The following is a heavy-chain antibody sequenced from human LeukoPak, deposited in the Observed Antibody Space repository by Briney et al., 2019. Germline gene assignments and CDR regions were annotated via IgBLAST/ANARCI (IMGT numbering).Heavy chain of an antibody. D-gene: IGHD4/OR15-4a*01. CDR1: GFTVSSNS. CDR3: GRRAGAYSHPYDY. Sequence: GGSLRLSCTDSGFTVSSNSMSWVRHAPGERLEWVSFIYSDNTHYSDSVKGRFTISRDNSKNTLYLQVNGLRAEDTAVYYCGRRAGAYSHPYDYWGQGTLVTVSS. CDR2: IYSDNT. J-gene: IGHJ4*02. V-gene: IGHV3-53*01.